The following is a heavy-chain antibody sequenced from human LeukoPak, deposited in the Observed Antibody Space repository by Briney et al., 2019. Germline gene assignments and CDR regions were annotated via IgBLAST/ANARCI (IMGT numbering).Heavy chain of an antibody. CDR1: GYSISSGYY. Sequence: SETLSLTCTVSGYSISSGYYWGWIRQTPEKGLEWIGSITYSGSTYYNPSLKSRVTISVDTSKNQFSLKLISVTAADTAVYYCARDLDYYDSTWFDPWGQGTLVTVSS. CDR3: ARDLDYYDSTWFDP. CDR2: ITYSGST. V-gene: IGHV4-38-2*02. D-gene: IGHD3-22*01. J-gene: IGHJ5*02.